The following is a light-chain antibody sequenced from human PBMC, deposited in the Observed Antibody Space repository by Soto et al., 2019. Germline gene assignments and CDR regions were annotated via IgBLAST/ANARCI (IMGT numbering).Light chain of an antibody. CDR2: DVK. Sequence: QSALTQPASVSGSPGQSIAISCTGSSSDVGSYNYVSWYQQHPGKAPKLMIYDVKNRPSGVSDRFSGSKSANTASLTISGLQAEDESDYYCSSYSSGSTLVFGGGTKVTVL. CDR1: SSDVGSYNY. V-gene: IGLV2-14*01. CDR3: SSYSSGSTLV. J-gene: IGLJ2*01.